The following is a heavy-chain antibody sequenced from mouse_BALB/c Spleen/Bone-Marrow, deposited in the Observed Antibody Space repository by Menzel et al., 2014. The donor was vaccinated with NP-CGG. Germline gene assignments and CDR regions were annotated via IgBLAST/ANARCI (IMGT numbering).Heavy chain of an antibody. CDR2: INPSNGGT. CDR1: GYTFTSYY. Sequence: QVQLQQSGAELVKPGASVKLSCKASGYTFTSYYMYWVKQRPGQGLEWIGEINPSNGGTNFNEKFKSKATLTVDKSSSTAYMQLSSLTSEDSAVYYCTRYDNYYFDYWGQGTTLTVSS. J-gene: IGHJ2*01. V-gene: IGHV1S81*02. CDR3: TRYDNYYFDY. D-gene: IGHD2-1*01.